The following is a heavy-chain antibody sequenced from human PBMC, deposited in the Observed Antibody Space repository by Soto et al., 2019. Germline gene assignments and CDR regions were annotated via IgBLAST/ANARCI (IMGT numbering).Heavy chain of an antibody. D-gene: IGHD3-10*01. CDR1: GYSLRTYG. J-gene: IGHJ4*02. V-gene: IGHV1-18*01. CDR2: ISTDNGNT. Sequence: QVQLVQSGAEVKKPGASVKVSCKASGYSLRTYGVTWVRQAPGQGLEWMGWISTDNGNTNYAQKLQGRVTMTTDTSTSTAYMELRSLTSDDTAVYYCARRGVLPDYWGQGTLVTVSS. CDR3: ARRGVLPDY.